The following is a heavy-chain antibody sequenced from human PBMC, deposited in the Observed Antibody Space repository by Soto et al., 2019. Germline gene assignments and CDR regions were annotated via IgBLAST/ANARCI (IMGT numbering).Heavy chain of an antibody. J-gene: IGHJ4*02. V-gene: IGHV3-33*01. Sequence: GGSLRLSCAASGFTFSSYGMHWVRQAPGKGLEWVAVIWYDGSNKYCADSVKGRFTISRDNSKNTLYLQMNSLRAEDTAVYYCARDTYYYDSSGYYDLFDYWGQGTLVTVSS. D-gene: IGHD3-22*01. CDR3: ARDTYYYDSSGYYDLFDY. CDR2: IWYDGSNK. CDR1: GFTFSSYG.